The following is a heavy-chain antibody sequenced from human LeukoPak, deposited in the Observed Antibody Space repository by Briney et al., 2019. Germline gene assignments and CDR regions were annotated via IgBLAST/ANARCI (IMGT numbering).Heavy chain of an antibody. D-gene: IGHD2-15*01. CDR2: IYTSGST. J-gene: IGHJ4*02. Sequence: SETLSLTCTVSGGSISTHYCNWVRQPAGKGLEWIGRIYTSGSTNYNPSLKSRVTMSVDTSKNQFSLKLSSVTAADTAVYYCARMDCSGGSCFTPGGWHMGNWGQGTLVTVSS. CDR1: GGSISTHY. V-gene: IGHV4-4*07. CDR3: ARMDCSGGSCFTPGGWHMGN.